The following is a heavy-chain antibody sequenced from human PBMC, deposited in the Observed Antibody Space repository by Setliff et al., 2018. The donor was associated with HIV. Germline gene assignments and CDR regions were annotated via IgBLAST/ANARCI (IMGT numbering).Heavy chain of an antibody. CDR1: GHTFTNVD. J-gene: IGHJ6*04. Sequence: GASVKVSCKASGHTFTNVDIHWLRRATGQGLEWMGWMNPNTGVSGYALKFQARVTMTRDTSISPAYMELSSLTSEDTAVYYCARGKVVGGVVITGGLDVWGKGTTFTVSS. CDR3: ARGKVVGGVVITGGLDV. D-gene: IGHD3-10*01. V-gene: IGHV1-8*01. CDR2: MNPNTGVS.